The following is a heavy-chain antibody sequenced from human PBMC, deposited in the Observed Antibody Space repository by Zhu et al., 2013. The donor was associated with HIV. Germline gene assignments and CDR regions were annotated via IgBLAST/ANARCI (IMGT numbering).Heavy chain of an antibody. J-gene: IGHJ4*02. D-gene: IGHD3-22*01. Sequence: EVQLVESGGGLVKPGGSLRLSCAASGFTFSSYSMNWVRQAPGKGLEWVSSISSSSSYIYYADSVKGRFTISRDNAKNSLYLQMNSLRAEDTAVYYCARAYYYDSSGWGTDYWGQGTLVTVSS. V-gene: IGHV3-21*01. CDR2: ISSSSSYI. CDR1: GFTFSSYS. CDR3: ARAYYYDSSGWGTDY.